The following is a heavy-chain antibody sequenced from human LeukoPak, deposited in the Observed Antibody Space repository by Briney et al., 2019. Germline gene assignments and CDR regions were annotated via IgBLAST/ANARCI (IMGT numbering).Heavy chain of an antibody. CDR2: ISYDGGNK. CDR1: GFTFSSND. D-gene: IGHD3-22*01. CDR3: AKGTHYYDSSGYWGAFDI. J-gene: IGHJ3*02. Sequence: PGRSLRLSCAASGFTFSSNDIHWVRQAPGKGLEWVVVISYDGGNKYYADSVKGRFASSRDNSKNTLYLQMNSLRAEDTAVYYCAKGTHYYDSSGYWGAFDIWGQGTMVTVSS. V-gene: IGHV3-30*18.